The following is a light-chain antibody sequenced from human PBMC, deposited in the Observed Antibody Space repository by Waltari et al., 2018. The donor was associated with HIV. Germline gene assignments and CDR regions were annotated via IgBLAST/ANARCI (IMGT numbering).Light chain of an antibody. CDR3: QQYDDWTV. CDR1: QSVSSY. Sequence: EIVLTQSPATLSLSPGERATLSCRASQSVSSYLAWYQQKPGQAPRLLIYGASSRATGIPARFSGSGSGTDFTLTISSLQSEDFAVYYCQQYDDWTVFGGGTKVDIK. CDR2: GAS. J-gene: IGKJ4*01. V-gene: IGKV3-11*01.